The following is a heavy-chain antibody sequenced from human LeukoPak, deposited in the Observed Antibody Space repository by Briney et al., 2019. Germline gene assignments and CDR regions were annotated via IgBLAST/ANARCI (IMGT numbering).Heavy chain of an antibody. Sequence: PGGSLRPSCTAAGFTFSNHAMTWVRQAPGKGLEWVSAIGGDGRGTDYADSGKGRFNISRDNSKNKLYLEMNSLRADDTARYYCARRVGGTPDYWGPGTPVTVSS. CDR3: ARRVGGTPDY. CDR2: IGGDGRGT. V-gene: IGHV3-23*01. J-gene: IGHJ4*02. D-gene: IGHD1-26*01. CDR1: GFTFSNHA.